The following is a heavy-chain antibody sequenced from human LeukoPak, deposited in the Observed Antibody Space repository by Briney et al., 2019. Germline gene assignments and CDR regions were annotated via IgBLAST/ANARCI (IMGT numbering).Heavy chain of an antibody. Sequence: PSETLSLNCSVSGGSISSYHWSWIRQPAGKGLEWIGRIYTSGITNYSPSLKSRVTMSVDTSKNQLSLKLSSVTAADTAVYYCARVFALYSTSSGGTFDIWGQGTTVTVSS. CDR1: GGSISSYH. CDR2: IYTSGIT. CDR3: ARVFALYSTSSGGTFDI. J-gene: IGHJ3*02. V-gene: IGHV4-4*07. D-gene: IGHD6-6*01.